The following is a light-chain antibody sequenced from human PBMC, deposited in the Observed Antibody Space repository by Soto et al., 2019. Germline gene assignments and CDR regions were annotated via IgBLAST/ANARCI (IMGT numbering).Light chain of an antibody. CDR2: GAS. V-gene: IGKV3-20*01. J-gene: IGKJ4*01. CDR3: QQYGSSPIT. CDR1: QSVSSSY. Sequence: EIVLTQSPGTLSLSPGERATLSCRASQSVSSSYLAWYQQKPGQAPRLLIYGASSRATGIPDRFSGSGSGTVFTLTISRLEPEDFAVYYCQQYGSSPITFGGGTKVEIK.